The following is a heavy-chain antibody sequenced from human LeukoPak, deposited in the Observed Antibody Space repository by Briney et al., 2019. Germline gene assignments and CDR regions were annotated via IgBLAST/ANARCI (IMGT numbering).Heavy chain of an antibody. J-gene: IGHJ1*01. D-gene: IGHD2-2*01. CDR1: GGSFSGYY. CDR2: INHSGST. CDR3: ASDYYWSSTSCRAAEYFQH. V-gene: IGHV4-34*01. Sequence: PSETLSLTCAVYGGSFSGYYWSWIRQPPGKGLEWIGEINHSGSTNYNPSLKSRVTISVDTSKNQFSLKLSSVTAADTAVYYCASDYYWSSTSCRAAEYFQHWGQGTLVTVSS.